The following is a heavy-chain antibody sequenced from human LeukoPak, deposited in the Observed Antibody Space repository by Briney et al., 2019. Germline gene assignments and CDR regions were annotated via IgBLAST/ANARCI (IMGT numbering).Heavy chain of an antibody. J-gene: IGHJ4*02. V-gene: IGHV4-30-4*08. CDR2: IYYSGST. CDR1: GGSISSGDYY. CDR3: ARTSLQYYFDY. D-gene: IGHD4-11*01. Sequence: SQTLSLTCTVSGGSISSGDYYWRWIRQPPGKGLEWIGYIYYSGSTYYNPSLKSRVTISVDTSKNQFSLKLSSVTAADTAVYYCARTSLQYYFDYWGQGTLVTVSS.